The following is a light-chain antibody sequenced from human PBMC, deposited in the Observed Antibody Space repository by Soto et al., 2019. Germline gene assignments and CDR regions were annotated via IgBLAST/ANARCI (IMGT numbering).Light chain of an antibody. CDR3: QSYDSSLSGPYV. CDR2: RDT. J-gene: IGLJ1*01. V-gene: IGLV1-40*01. CDR1: SSNIGAGYD. Sequence: QLVLTQPPSVSGAPGQRVTISCTGSSSNIGAGYDVHWYQQFPGTAPKLLIYRDTNRPSGVPDRFSGSKSGTSASLAITGLQAEDEADYYCQSYDSSLSGPYVFGTGTKVTVL.